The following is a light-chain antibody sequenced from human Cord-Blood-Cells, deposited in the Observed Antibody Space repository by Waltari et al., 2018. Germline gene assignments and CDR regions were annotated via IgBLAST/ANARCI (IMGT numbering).Light chain of an antibody. CDR3: QQRSNWPPYMYT. CDR2: DAS. V-gene: IGKV3-11*01. Sequence: IVLTQSPATLSLSPGERATLSCRASQSVSSYLAWYQQKPGQAPRLLIYDASNRATCIPARFSGSGSGTDFTLTISSLEPEDFAVYYCQQRSNWPPYMYTFGQGTKLEIK. CDR1: QSVSSY. J-gene: IGKJ2*01.